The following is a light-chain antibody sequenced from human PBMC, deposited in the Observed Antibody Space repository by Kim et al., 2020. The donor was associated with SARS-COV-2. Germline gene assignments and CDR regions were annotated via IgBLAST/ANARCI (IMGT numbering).Light chain of an antibody. CDR3: SSYTSSSALYG. CDR1: SSDVGGYNY. Sequence: QSALTQPASVSESPGQSITISCTGTSSDVGGYNYVSWYQQHPGKAPKLMIYDVSKRPSGVSNRFSGSKSGNTASLTISGLQAEDEADYYCSSYTSSSALYGCGTGTKVTVL. J-gene: IGLJ1*01. V-gene: IGLV2-14*01. CDR2: DVS.